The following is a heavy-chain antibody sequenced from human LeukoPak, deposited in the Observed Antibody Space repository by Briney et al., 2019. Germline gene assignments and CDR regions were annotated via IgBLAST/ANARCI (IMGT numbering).Heavy chain of an antibody. D-gene: IGHD2/OR15-2a*01. CDR1: GNYW. Sequence: GGSLRLSCAASGNYWMHWVRQAPGKGLVWVSHINGDGSWTTYADSVKGRFTISKDNAKNTVYLQMNNLRAEDTAVYYCVGFYETYWGRGTLVTVSS. V-gene: IGHV3-74*01. CDR3: VGFYETY. J-gene: IGHJ4*02. CDR2: INGDGSWT.